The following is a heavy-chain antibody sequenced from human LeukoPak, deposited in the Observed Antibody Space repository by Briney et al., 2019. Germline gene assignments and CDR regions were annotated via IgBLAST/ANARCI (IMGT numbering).Heavy chain of an antibody. CDR1: GFTFRSYC. D-gene: IGHD3-10*01. Sequence: GGSLRLSCAASGFTFRSYCMSWVRQAPGKGLEWVANIKQDGSEKYYVDSVKGRFTISRDNAKNSLYLQMNSLRPEDTAVYYCAKDEPGSYSPSDYWGQGTLVTVSS. V-gene: IGHV3-7*01. CDR2: IKQDGSEK. J-gene: IGHJ4*02. CDR3: AKDEPGSYSPSDY.